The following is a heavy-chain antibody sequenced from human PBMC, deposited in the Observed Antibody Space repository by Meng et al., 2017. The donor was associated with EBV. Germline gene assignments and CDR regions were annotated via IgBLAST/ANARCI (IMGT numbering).Heavy chain of an antibody. V-gene: IGHV4-34*01. D-gene: IGHD1-26*01. CDR1: GGSFRGYY. CDR3: ARGGGNRGGIVGATYRLNWFDP. Sequence: QVQLQQWGAGLLKPSETLSLTCPVHGGSFRGYYWSWIRQPPGKGLEWIGEINHSGSTNYNPSLKSRVTISVDTSKNQFSLKLSSVTAADTAVYYCARGGGNRGGIVGATYRLNWFDPWGQGTLVTVSS. CDR2: INHSGST. J-gene: IGHJ5*02.